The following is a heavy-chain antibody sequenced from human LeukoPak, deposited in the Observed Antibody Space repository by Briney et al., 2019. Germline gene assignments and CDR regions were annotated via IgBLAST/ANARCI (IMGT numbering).Heavy chain of an antibody. CDR1: GGSFSGYY. CDR3: ARGDPGQSRPFDY. V-gene: IGHV4-34*01. D-gene: IGHD6-13*01. J-gene: IGHJ4*02. CDR2: INHSGST. Sequence: SETLSLTCAVYGGSFSGYYWCWIRQPPGKGLEWIGEINHSGSTNYNPYLKSRVTISVDTSKNQFSLKLSSVTAADTAVYYCARGDPGQSRPFDYWGQGTLVTVSS.